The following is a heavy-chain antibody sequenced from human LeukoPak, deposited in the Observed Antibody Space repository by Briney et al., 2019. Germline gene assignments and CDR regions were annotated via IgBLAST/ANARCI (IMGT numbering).Heavy chain of an antibody. CDR2: IYYSGST. CDR3: ARAIEQQLVLNWFDP. V-gene: IGHV4-59*01. D-gene: IGHD6-13*01. Sequence: SETLSLTCAVYGGSFSGYYWSWIRQPPGKGLEWIGYIYYSGSTNYNPSLKSRVTISVDTSKNQFSLKLSSVTAADTAAYYCARAIEQQLVLNWFDPLGPGNPGHRLL. J-gene: IGHJ5*02. CDR1: GGSFSGYY.